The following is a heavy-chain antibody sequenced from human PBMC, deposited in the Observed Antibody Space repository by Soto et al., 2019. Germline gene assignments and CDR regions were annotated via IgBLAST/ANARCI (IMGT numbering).Heavy chain of an antibody. CDR1: GGSIXSGDYY. D-gene: IGHD2-21*01. V-gene: IGHV4-30-4*01. J-gene: IGHJ2*01. Sequence: SETLSLTCTFSGGSIXSGDYYWSWIRQPPGKGLEWIGYIYYSGSTYHNPSLKSRVTISVDTSKNQFSLKLSSVTAADTAVYYCAPTGLNRGGYFSNWYFDLWARGPRATAPS. CDR2: IYYSGST. CDR3: APTGLNRGGYFSNWYFDL.